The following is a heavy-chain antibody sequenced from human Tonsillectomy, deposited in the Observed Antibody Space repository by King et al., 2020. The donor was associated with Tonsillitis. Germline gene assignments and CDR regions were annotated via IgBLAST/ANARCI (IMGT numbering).Heavy chain of an antibody. V-gene: IGHV3-74*02. D-gene: IGHD3-9*01. Sequence: VQLVESGGGLIHPGGSLRLSCAVSGFSLRSYWMHWVRQAPGKGLVWVARINSEGTKTIYADSVKGRFTVSRDNARNTLYLEMTSLRGEDTAVYYCARAYYGLLAGYYLDSWGQGTLATVSS. CDR3: ARAYYGLLAGYYLDS. J-gene: IGHJ4*02. CDR1: GFSLRSYW. CDR2: INSEGTKT.